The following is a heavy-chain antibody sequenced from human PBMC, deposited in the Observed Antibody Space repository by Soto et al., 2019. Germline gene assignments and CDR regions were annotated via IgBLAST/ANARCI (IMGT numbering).Heavy chain of an antibody. D-gene: IGHD2-8*01. V-gene: IGHV3-48*02. CDR3: ARDNGMAGSCDP. J-gene: IGHJ5*02. Sequence: GGSLRLSCAASGFTFSTYSMNWARQAPGKGLEWIAYISIGSTTIFYADSVKGRFTISRDNAKSSLYLQMNSLRDEDTAVYYCARDNGMAGSCDPWGQGTLVTVSS. CDR1: GFTFSTYS. CDR2: ISIGSTTI.